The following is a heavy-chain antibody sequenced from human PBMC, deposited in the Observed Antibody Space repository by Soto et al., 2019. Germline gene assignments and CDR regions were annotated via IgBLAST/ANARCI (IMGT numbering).Heavy chain of an antibody. CDR2: INSDGSST. D-gene: IGHD3-16*02. CDR3: ASNDYIWGSYRYVLDY. Sequence: GGSLRLSCAASGFTFSSYCMHWVRQAPGKGLVWVSRINSDGSSTSYADSVKGRFTISRDNAKNTLYLQMNSLRAEDTAVYYCASNDYIWGSYRYVLDYWGQGTLVTVPS. CDR1: GFTFSSYC. V-gene: IGHV3-74*01. J-gene: IGHJ4*02.